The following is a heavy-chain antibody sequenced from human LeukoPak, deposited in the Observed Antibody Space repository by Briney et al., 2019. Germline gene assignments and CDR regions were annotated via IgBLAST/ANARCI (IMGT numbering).Heavy chain of an antibody. CDR1: GYSISSGYY. D-gene: IGHD3-10*01. CDR2: IYHSGST. Sequence: SETLSLTCTVSGYSISSGYYWGWIRPPPGKGLEWIGSIYHSGSTYYNPSLKSRVTISVDTSKNQFSLKLSSVTAADTAVYYCARAPDWKVAGLELLWFGELLDYWGQGTLVTVSS. J-gene: IGHJ4*02. CDR3: ARAPDWKVAGLELLWFGELLDY. V-gene: IGHV4-38-2*02.